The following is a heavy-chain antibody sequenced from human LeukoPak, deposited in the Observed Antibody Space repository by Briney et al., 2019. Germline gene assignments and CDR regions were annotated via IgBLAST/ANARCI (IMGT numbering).Heavy chain of an antibody. CDR1: GGAFSGDY. CDR3: ARVGYDYVWGSYRYTALFYFDY. D-gene: IGHD3-16*02. CDR2: INHSGST. Sequence: SETLSLTCAVYGGAFSGDYWSWIRQPPGKGLEWIGGINHSGSTNYNLSLKSRVPISVDTSKNQFSLKLSSVTAADTAVYYCARVGYDYVWGSYRYTALFYFDYWGQGTLVTVSS. J-gene: IGHJ4*02. V-gene: IGHV4-34*01.